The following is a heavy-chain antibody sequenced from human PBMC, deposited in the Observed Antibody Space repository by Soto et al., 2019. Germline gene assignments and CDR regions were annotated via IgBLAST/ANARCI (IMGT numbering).Heavy chain of an antibody. V-gene: IGHV4-34*01. D-gene: IGHD3-3*01. J-gene: IGHJ6*02. Sequence: QVQLQQWGAGLLKPSETLSLTCAVYGGSFSGYYWSWIRQPPGKGLEWIGEINHSASTNYTPSLKSRVTLSVDTSKNLFSLKLSSVTAADTAVYYCARGHYDLWSGYIYYYYGMDVWGQGTTVTVSS. CDR2: INHSAST. CDR3: ARGHYDLWSGYIYYYYGMDV. CDR1: GGSFSGYY.